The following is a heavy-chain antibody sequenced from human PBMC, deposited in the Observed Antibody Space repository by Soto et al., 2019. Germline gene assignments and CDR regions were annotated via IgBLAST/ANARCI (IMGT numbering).Heavy chain of an antibody. CDR3: VRARIDY. CDR2: INGDGTET. Sequence: EVQLVVSGGGLVQPGGSLRLSCAASGFTFSNYWMTWVRQSPAKGLEWVATINGDGTETYYGDSVQGRFTISRDNAKNSLFLRQNTLRDDDTAVYYCVRARIDYWGQGTLVTVSS. V-gene: IGHV3-7*03. J-gene: IGHJ4*02. CDR1: GFTFSNYW.